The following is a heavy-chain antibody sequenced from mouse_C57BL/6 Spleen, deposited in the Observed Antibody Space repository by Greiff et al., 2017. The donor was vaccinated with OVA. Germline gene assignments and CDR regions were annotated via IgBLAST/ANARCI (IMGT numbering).Heavy chain of an antibody. CDR2: IDPSDSYT. CDR1: GYTFTSYW. D-gene: IGHD1-1*01. V-gene: IGHV1-50*01. CDR3: ARYGAWFAY. Sequence: VQLQQPGAELVKPGASVKLSCKASGYTFTSYWMQWVKQRPGQGLEWIGEIDPSDSYTNYNQKFKGKATLTVDTSSSTAYMQLSSLTSEDSAVYYCARYGAWFAYWGQGTLVTVSA. J-gene: IGHJ3*01.